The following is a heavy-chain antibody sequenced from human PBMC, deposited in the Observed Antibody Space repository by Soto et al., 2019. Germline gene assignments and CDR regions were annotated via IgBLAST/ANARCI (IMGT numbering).Heavy chain of an antibody. CDR1: GGSISSGGYY. V-gene: IGHV4-31*02. CDR2: IYYSGST. J-gene: IGHJ6*02. CDR3: ARERYCSSTSCTLGYYYYGMDV. D-gene: IGHD2-2*01. Sequence: TLSLTCTVSGGSISSGGYYWSWIRQHPGKGLEWIGYIYYSGSTYYNPSLKSRVTISVDTSKNQFSLKLSSVTAADTAVYYCARERYCSSTSCTLGYYYYGMDVWGQGTTVTVSS.